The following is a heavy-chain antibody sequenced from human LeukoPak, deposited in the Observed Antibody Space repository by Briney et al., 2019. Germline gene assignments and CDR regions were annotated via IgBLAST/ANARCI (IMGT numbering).Heavy chain of an antibody. CDR1: GFTFSNAW. D-gene: IGHD3-3*01. Sequence: PGGSLRLSCAASGFTFSNAWMSWVRQAPGKGLEWVGRIKSKTDGGTTDYAAPVKGRFTISRDDSKNTLYLQMNSLKTGDTAVYYCTTAPDFWSGYYNPHFDYWGQGTLVTVSS. CDR3: TTAPDFWSGYYNPHFDY. V-gene: IGHV3-15*01. CDR2: IKSKTDGGTT. J-gene: IGHJ4*02.